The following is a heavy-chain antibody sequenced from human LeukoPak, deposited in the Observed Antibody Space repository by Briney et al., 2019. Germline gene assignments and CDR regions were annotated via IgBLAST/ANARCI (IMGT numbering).Heavy chain of an antibody. CDR1: GLTFDDYG. CDR2: INWNGGST. D-gene: IGHD5-12*01. J-gene: IGHJ4*02. Sequence: PGGSLRLSCAASGLTFDDYGMSWVRQAPGEGLEWVPGINWNGGSTGYADSVKGRFTISRDNAKNSLYLQMNSLRAEDTALYYCARRVVATGYYFDYWGQGTLVTVSS. CDR3: ARRVVATGYYFDY. V-gene: IGHV3-20*04.